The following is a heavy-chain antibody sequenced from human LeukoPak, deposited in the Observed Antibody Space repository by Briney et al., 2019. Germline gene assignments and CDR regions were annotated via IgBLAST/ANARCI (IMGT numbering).Heavy chain of an antibody. D-gene: IGHD2-2*01. Sequence: ASVKVSCKASGYTFTSYGISWVRQAPGQGLEWMGWISAYNGNTSYAQKLQGRVTMTTDTSTSTAYMELRSLRSDDTAVYYCARDQRRCSSTSCPFDYWGQGTLVTVSS. J-gene: IGHJ4*02. V-gene: IGHV1-18*01. CDR1: GYTFTSYG. CDR3: ARDQRRCSSTSCPFDY. CDR2: ISAYNGNT.